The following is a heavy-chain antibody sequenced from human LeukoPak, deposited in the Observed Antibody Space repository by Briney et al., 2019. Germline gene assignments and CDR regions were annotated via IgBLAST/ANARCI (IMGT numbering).Heavy chain of an antibody. V-gene: IGHV3-9*03. Sequence: PGGSLRLSCAASGFTFDDYAMHWVRQAPGKGLEGVSGISWNSGSKVYADSVKGRFTISRDNAKNSLYLQMNILRAEYLALYYCAKAALTYYYDSSGYSSYFDYWGQGTLVTVSS. CDR2: ISWNSGSK. J-gene: IGHJ4*02. D-gene: IGHD3-22*01. CDR3: AKAALTYYYDSSGYSSYFDY. CDR1: GFTFDDYA.